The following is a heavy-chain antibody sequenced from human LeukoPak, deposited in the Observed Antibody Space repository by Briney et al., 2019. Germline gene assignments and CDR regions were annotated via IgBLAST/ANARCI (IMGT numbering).Heavy chain of an antibody. J-gene: IGHJ4*02. CDR3: ARVPRGRSAGSGYYYGFDY. Sequence: ASVKVSCKASGYTFTSYDINWVRQATGQGLEWMGWMNPNSGNTGYAQKFQGRVTITRNTSISTAYMELSSLRSEDTAVYYCARVPRGRSAGSGYYYGFDYWGQGTLVTVPS. CDR1: GYTFTSYD. CDR2: MNPNSGNT. V-gene: IGHV1-8*03. D-gene: IGHD3-22*01.